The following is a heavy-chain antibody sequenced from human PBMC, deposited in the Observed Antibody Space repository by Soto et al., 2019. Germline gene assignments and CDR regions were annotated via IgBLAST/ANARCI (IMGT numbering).Heavy chain of an antibody. D-gene: IGHD1-1*01. V-gene: IGHV3-7*01. CDR3: ARVWNDGRFDD. J-gene: IGHJ4*02. Sequence: EVQLVESGGGLVQPGGSLRLSCAASGFTFSNYWMTWVRQAPGKGLAWVASINQNGGAMHYVDSVKGRFTDARDNAKNSLDRQVNSRRAEDTAVCYGARVWNDGRFDDWGQGTLVTVSS. CDR1: GFTFSNYW. CDR2: INQNGGAM.